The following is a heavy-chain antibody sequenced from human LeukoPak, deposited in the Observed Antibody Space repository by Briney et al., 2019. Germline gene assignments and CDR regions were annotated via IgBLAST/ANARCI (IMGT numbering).Heavy chain of an antibody. D-gene: IGHD6-13*01. CDR1: GFTFSSFA. Sequence: GGSPRLSCVASGFTFSSFAMTWVRQAPGKGLEWVSAISGGSTSTYYTDSVKGRFTISRDNSKNTLFLQMNSLRAEDTAVYYCAKNFAAGTEYFQHWGQGTLVTVSS. CDR3: AKNFAAGTEYFQH. J-gene: IGHJ1*01. V-gene: IGHV3-23*01. CDR2: ISGGSTST.